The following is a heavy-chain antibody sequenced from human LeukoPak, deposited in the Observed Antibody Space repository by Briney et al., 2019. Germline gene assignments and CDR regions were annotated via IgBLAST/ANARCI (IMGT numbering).Heavy chain of an antibody. J-gene: IGHJ4*02. CDR2: ISSSGSTI. Sequence: GGSLRLSCAASGFTFSDYYMSWIRQAPGKGLEWVSYISSSGSTIYYADSVKGRFTISRDNAKNSLYLQMNSLRAEDTAVYYCARDCSSDDFWSGYYSAVVYWGQGTLVTVSS. D-gene: IGHD3-3*01. V-gene: IGHV3-11*04. CDR3: ARDCSSDDFWSGYYSAVVY. CDR1: GFTFSDYY.